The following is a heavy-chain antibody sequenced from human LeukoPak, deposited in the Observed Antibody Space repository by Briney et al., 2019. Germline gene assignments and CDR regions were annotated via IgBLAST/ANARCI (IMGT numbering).Heavy chain of an antibody. CDR2: IYYSGST. Sequence: PSETLSLTCTVSGGSISSYYWSWIRQPPGKGLEWIGYIYYSGSTNYNPSLKSRVTISVDTSKNQFSLKLSSVTAADTAVYYCARETQPYSSGWHQTDYYGMDVWGQGTTVTVSS. V-gene: IGHV4-59*01. CDR3: ARETQPYSSGWHQTDYYGMDV. CDR1: GGSISSYY. D-gene: IGHD6-19*01. J-gene: IGHJ6*02.